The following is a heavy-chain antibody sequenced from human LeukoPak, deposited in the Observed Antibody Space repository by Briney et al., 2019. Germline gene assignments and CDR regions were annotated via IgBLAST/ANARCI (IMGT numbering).Heavy chain of an antibody. Sequence: GGSLRLSCAASEFTFSSYWMSWVRQAPGKGLDWVANIKQDGSEKYYVDSVKGRFTVSRDNAKNSLYLQMNSLRAEDTAVYYCAGSWSPYDAFDIWGQGTMVTVSS. CDR1: EFTFSSYW. D-gene: IGHD6-13*01. CDR2: IKQDGSEK. V-gene: IGHV3-7*01. J-gene: IGHJ3*02. CDR3: AGSWSPYDAFDI.